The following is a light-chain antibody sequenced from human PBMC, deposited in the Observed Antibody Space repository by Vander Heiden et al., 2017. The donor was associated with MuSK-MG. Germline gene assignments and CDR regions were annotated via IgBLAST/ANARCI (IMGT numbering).Light chain of an antibody. Sequence: DIQMTQSPSSVSASVGDRVTITCRASQGISSWLAWYQRKPGKAPKLLIYDASSLQSGVPSRFSGSGSGTDFTLTISSLQPEDFATYYCQQAISFPVTFGPGTKVXIK. V-gene: IGKV1-12*01. CDR1: QGISSW. CDR2: DAS. J-gene: IGKJ3*01. CDR3: QQAISFPVT.